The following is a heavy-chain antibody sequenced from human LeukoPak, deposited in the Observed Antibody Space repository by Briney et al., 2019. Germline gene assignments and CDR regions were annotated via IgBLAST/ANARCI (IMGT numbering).Heavy chain of an antibody. V-gene: IGHV4-59*01. J-gene: IGHJ4*02. CDR3: ARDGNPFDY. CDR2: IYYSGST. Sequence: SETLSVTCTVSGGSISSYYWSWIRQPPGKGLEWIGYIYYSGSTNYNPSLKSRVTISVDTSKNQFSLKLTSVTAADTAVYYCARDGNPFDYWGQGPLVIVTA. CDR1: GGSISSYY.